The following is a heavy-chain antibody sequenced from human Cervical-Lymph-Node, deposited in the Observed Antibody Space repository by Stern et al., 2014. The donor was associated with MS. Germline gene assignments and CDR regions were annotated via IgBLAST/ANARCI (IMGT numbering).Heavy chain of an antibody. J-gene: IGHJ1*01. CDR1: GYTFTGSY. CDR2: ISPNSGGT. V-gene: IGHV1-2*02. CDR3: AREGLKYFQH. Sequence: VQLVESGAEVKKPGASVKASCKASGYTFTGSYMHWVRQAPGQGLEWMGWISPNSGGTNYAQEFQGRVTMTRDTSISTAYMELSRLRSDDTAVYYCAREGLKYFQHWGQGTLVSVSS.